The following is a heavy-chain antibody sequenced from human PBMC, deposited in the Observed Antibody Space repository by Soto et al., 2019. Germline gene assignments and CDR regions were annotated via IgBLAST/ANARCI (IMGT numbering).Heavy chain of an antibody. CDR3: ARGPSYSDPYFDP. D-gene: IGHD4-4*01. CDR1: EVTFRDFG. V-gene: IGHV3-73*01. J-gene: IGHJ4*02. CDR2: IRRKTNNYAT. Sequence: GLLRHRCAVVEVTFRDFGSRCVSQAYEKGLEWVGRIRRKTNNYATTYAASVKGRFTISRDDSKNTAYLQMNSLKTEDTAVYYWARGPSYSDPYFDPWGQAPLV.